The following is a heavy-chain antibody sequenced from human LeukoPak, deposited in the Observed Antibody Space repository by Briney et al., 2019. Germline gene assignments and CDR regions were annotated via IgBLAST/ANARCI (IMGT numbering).Heavy chain of an antibody. CDR1: GFAFSNYN. CDR3: ARDYPSFDL. CDR2: ITISSNFI. J-gene: IGHJ5*02. V-gene: IGHV3-21*01. Sequence: NPGGSLRLSCAASGFAFSNYNMNWIRQAPGKGLEWVSSITISSNFIYYADSVKGRFTISRDNANNSLYLQMNSLRAEDTAVYYCARDYPSFDLWGQGTLVTVSS.